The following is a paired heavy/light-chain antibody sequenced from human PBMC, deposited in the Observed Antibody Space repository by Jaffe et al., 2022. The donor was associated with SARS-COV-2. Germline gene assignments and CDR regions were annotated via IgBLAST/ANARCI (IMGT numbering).Light chain of an antibody. CDR3: AAWDDNVLNRRWV. V-gene: IGLV1-44*01. Sequence: QSVLTQPPSASGTPGQRVIISCSGSKSNIGTNTVNWYQQLPGTAPKLLIDTNNERPSGVPDRFSASKSGTSASLAISGLQSEDEADYYCAAWDDNVLNRRWVFGGGTKVTVL. CDR2: TNN. J-gene: IGLJ3*02. CDR1: KSNIGTNT.
Heavy chain of an antibody. CDR3: VRDRGWLVHFDY. CDR2: ISGDSSYI. CDR1: GFTFNSFP. J-gene: IGHJ4*02. Sequence: VQLVESGGGLVKPGGSLRVSCAASGFTFNSFPMNWVRQAPGKGLEWVACISGDSSYIYYADSVRGRFTISRDNAKTSLFLQMKNLRAEDTAVYYCVRDRGWLVHFDYWGQGTMVTVSS. V-gene: IGHV3-21*01. D-gene: IGHD6-19*01.